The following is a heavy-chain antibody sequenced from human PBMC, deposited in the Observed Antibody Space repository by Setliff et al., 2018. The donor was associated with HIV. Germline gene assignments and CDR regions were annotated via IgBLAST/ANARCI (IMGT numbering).Heavy chain of an antibody. D-gene: IGHD2-2*01. Sequence: SVKVSCKTSGDSFRRHAISWVRQAPGQGLEWMGGIIPIFPSPKYAEKFQGRVTITADESTSTAYMELSSLRFEDTAVYYCARSRGGPAHPLDYWGQGTLVTVSS. CDR3: ARSRGGPAHPLDY. V-gene: IGHV1-69*13. CDR1: GDSFRRHA. J-gene: IGHJ4*02. CDR2: IIPIFPSP.